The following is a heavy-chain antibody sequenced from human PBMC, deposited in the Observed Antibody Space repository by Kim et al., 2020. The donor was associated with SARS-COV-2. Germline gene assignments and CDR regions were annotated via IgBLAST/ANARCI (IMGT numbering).Heavy chain of an antibody. J-gene: IGHJ6*02. CDR2: IYYSGST. V-gene: IGHV4-59*01. CDR1: GGSISSYY. D-gene: IGHD3-10*01. CDR3: ARGRITMVRGVISHYYYYGMDV. Sequence: SETLSLTCTVSGGSISSYYWSWIRQPPGKGLEWIGYIYYSGSTNYNPSLKSRVTISVDTSKNQFSLKLSSVTAADTAVYYCARGRITMVRGVISHYYYYGMDVWGQGTTVTVSS.